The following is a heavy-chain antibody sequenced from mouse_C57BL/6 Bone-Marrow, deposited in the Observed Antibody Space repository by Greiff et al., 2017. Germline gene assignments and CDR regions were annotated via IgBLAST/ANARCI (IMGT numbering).Heavy chain of an antibody. CDR1: GFTFSDYY. D-gene: IGHD1-1*01. CDR3: ARGGYYYGSSYDWFAY. CDR2: INYDGSST. V-gene: IGHV5-16*01. J-gene: IGHJ3*01. Sequence: EVQLVESEGGLVQPGSSMKLSCTASGFTFSDYYMAWVRQVPEKGLEWVANINYDGSSTYYLDSLKSRFIISRDNAKNILDLQMSSLKSEDTATYYCARGGYYYGSSYDWFAYWGQGTLVTVSA.